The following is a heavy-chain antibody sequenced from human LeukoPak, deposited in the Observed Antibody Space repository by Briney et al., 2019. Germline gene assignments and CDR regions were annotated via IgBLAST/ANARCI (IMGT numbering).Heavy chain of an antibody. Sequence: SVKVSCKASGGTFSTYAISWVRQAPGQGLEWMGGIIPISGSAKYTQKFQGRVTITTDESTNTAYMELRCLRSEDTAVYYCATTMGYLDYCSGGTCYSMLDWGQGTLVTVFS. CDR2: IIPISGSA. V-gene: IGHV1-69*05. D-gene: IGHD2-15*01. CDR1: GGTFSTYA. CDR3: ATTMGYLDYCSGGTCYSMLD. J-gene: IGHJ4*02.